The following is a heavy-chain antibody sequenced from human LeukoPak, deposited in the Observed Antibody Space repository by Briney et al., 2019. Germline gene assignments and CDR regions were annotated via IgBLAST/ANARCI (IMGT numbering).Heavy chain of an antibody. V-gene: IGHV1-8*01. CDR1: GYTFTSYD. Sequence: ASVKVSCKASGYTFTSYDINWVRQATGQGLEWMGWMNPNSGNTGYAQKFQGRVTMTRNTSISTAYMELGSLRSEDTAVYYCARSHYYASNWFDPWGQGTLVTVSS. D-gene: IGHD3-10*01. CDR3: ARSHYYASNWFDP. J-gene: IGHJ5*02. CDR2: MNPNSGNT.